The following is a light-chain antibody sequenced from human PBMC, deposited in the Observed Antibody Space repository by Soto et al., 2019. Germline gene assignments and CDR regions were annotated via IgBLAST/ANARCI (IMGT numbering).Light chain of an antibody. CDR1: SRDVGGYNY. CDR3: SSYAGSNNWN. V-gene: IGLV2-8*01. CDR2: EVS. Sequence: QSVLTQPPSASGSPGQSVTISCTGTSRDVGGYNYVSWYQQHPGKAPKLMIYEVSKRPSGVPDRFSGSKSGNTASLTVSGLQAEDEADYYCSSYAGSNNWNFGTATKVTVL. J-gene: IGLJ1*01.